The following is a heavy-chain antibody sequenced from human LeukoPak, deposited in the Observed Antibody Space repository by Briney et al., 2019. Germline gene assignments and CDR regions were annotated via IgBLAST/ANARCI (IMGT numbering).Heavy chain of an antibody. J-gene: IGHJ4*02. CDR1: GYTFTGYY. D-gene: IGHD3-10*01. V-gene: IGHV1-8*02. Sequence: ASVKVSCKASGYTFTGYYMHWVRQATGQGLEWMGWMNPNSGNTGYAQKFQGRVTMTRNTSISTAYMELSSLRSEDTAVYYCARAPLGRFGELWAYWGQGTLVTVSS. CDR3: ARAPLGRFGELWAY. CDR2: MNPNSGNT.